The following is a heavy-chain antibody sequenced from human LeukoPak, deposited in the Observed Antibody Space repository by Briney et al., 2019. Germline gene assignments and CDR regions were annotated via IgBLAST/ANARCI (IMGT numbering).Heavy chain of an antibody. CDR2: VDHTGNT. J-gene: IGHJ4*02. D-gene: IGHD1-1*01. V-gene: IGHV4-4*02. CDR3: ARNVRFFDS. Sequence: SETLSLTFTVSGDSISNSIWWSWLRQPPGKGLEWIGEVDHTGNTNYRPSLDSRVTLSIDTSKNHFSLTLTSVTAADTAVYYCARNVRFFDSWGQGTRVTVSS. CDR1: GDSISNSIW.